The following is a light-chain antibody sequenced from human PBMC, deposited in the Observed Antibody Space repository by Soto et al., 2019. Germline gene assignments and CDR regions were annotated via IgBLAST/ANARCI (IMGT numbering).Light chain of an antibody. CDR3: QQTDSSPYT. Sequence: DIQMTQSPSFLSASVGDRVSITCRASQTINRFLNWYQQKPGKAPRLLIHSASILESGLPSRISGSGSGTDFTLTISGLQPEDFATYDCQQTDSSPYTFGQGTKLAIK. CDR2: SAS. CDR1: QTINRF. J-gene: IGKJ2*01. V-gene: IGKV1-39*01.